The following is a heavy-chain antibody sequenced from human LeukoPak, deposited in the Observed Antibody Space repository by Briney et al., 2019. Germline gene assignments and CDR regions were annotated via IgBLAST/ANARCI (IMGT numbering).Heavy chain of an antibody. CDR2: ISGSGGST. Sequence: GRSLRLSCAASGLSFSSHGMHWVRQAPGKGLEWVSAISGSGGSTYYADSVKGRFTISRDNSKNTLYLQMNSLRAEDTAVYYCAKDRRSSYYFDYWGQGTLVTVSS. D-gene: IGHD6-6*01. CDR3: AKDRRSSYYFDY. V-gene: IGHV3-23*01. J-gene: IGHJ4*02. CDR1: GLSFSSHG.